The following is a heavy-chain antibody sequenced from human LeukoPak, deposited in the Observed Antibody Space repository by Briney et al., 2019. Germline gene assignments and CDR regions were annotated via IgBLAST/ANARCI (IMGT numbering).Heavy chain of an antibody. J-gene: IGHJ4*02. CDR3: AKDRRNDFDY. V-gene: IGHV3-9*01. D-gene: IGHD1-14*01. CDR1: GFTFDDYT. Sequence: GGSLRLSCAASGFTFDDYTMHWVRQAPGKGLEWVSGISWNSGSIGYADSVKGRFTISRDNAKNSLYLQMNSLRGDDTALYYCAKDRRNDFDYWGQGTLVTVSS. CDR2: ISWNSGSI.